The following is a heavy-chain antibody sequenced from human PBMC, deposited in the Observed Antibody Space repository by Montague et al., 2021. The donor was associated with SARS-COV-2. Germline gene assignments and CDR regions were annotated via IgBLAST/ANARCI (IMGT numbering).Heavy chain of an antibody. CDR2: FTGGSGGST. J-gene: IGHJ4*02. V-gene: IGHV3-23*01. CDR3: AKDRWGVPGPLDPFDY. CDR1: GFTFSSYA. Sequence: SLRLSCTASGFTFSSYAMSWVRQAPGKGLEWVSTFTGGSGGSTYYANSVKGRFTISRDSSKNTLYLQMSNLRAEDTAVYYCAKDRWGVPGPLDPFDYWGQGTLVTVSS. D-gene: IGHD3-10*01.